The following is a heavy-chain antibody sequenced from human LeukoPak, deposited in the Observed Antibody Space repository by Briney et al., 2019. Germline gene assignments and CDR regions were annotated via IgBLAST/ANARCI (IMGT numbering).Heavy chain of an antibody. CDR1: GRSISSSSYY. J-gene: IGHJ4*02. Sequence: SETLTLTCTVSGRSISSSSYYWRWIRQPPGKGLEWIGSIYYSGSTYYNPALKSRVTLSVFTYKNQFSLKLTYVTAADWALQSCVRAGFSLGFGELLKYFDYWGQGTLVSVSS. CDR3: VRAGFSLGFGELLKYFDY. D-gene: IGHD3-10*01. V-gene: IGHV4-39*07. CDR2: IYYSGST.